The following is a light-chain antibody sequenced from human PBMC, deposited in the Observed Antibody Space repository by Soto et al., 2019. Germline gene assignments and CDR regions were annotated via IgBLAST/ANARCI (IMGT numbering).Light chain of an antibody. CDR1: QSISSW. CDR2: KAS. J-gene: IGKJ1*01. V-gene: IGKV1-5*03. CDR3: QHFNSYPWT. Sequence: DIQMTQSPSTLSASVGDRVTITCRASQSISSWLAWYQQKPGKAPKPLINKASSLESGVPSRFSGSGSGTEFTLTISSLQPDDFATYYCQHFNSYPWTFGQGTKVDIK.